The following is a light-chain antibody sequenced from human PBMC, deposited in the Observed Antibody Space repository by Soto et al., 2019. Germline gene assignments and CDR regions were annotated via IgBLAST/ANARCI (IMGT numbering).Light chain of an antibody. CDR3: QQYNNWPPQT. J-gene: IGKJ1*01. V-gene: IGKV1-8*01. CDR1: QGISSY. CDR2: AAS. Sequence: AIRMTPSPSSFSASTGDRVSITCPATQGISSYLAWYQQKPGKAPKLLLYAASTLQSGVPSRFSGSGSGTDFTLTISCLQSEDFAVYYCQQYNNWPPQTFGQGTKVDIK.